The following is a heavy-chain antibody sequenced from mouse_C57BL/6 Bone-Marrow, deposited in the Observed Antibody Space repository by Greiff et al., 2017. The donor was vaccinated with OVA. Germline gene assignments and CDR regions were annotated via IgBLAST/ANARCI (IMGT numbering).Heavy chain of an antibody. CDR2: ISNLAYSI. CDR1: GFTFSDYG. Sequence: EVKLVESGGGLVQPGGSLKLSCAASGFTFSDYGMAWVRQAPRKGPEWVAFISNLAYSIYYADPVPGRFTISSENAKNTLYLEMSSLRSEDTAMYYCARTYGYDRAWFAYWGQGTLVTVSA. CDR3: ARTYGYDRAWFAY. J-gene: IGHJ3*01. D-gene: IGHD2-2*01. V-gene: IGHV5-15*04.